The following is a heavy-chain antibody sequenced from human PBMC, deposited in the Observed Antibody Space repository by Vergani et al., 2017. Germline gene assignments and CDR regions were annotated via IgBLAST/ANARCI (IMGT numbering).Heavy chain of an antibody. CDR2: ISGSGGST. V-gene: IGHV3-23*01. J-gene: IGHJ5*02. CDR3: AKDKARACDSSGYYYEPNWFDP. D-gene: IGHD3-22*01. CDR1: GFTFSSYA. Sequence: EVQLLESGGGLVQPGGSLRLSCAASGFTFSSYAMSWVRQAPGKGLEWVSAISGSGGSTYYADSVKGRFTISRDNSKNTLYLQMNSLRAEDTAVYYCAKDKARACDSSGYYYEPNWFDPWGQGTLVTVSS.